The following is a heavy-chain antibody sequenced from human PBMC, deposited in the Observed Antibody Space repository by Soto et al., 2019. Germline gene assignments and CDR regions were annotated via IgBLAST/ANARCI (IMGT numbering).Heavy chain of an antibody. J-gene: IGHJ4*02. Sequence: QVQLVESGGGVVQPGRSLRLSCAASGFTFRSYAMHWVRQAPGKGLEWVAIISYDGSKTHYADSVKGRFTISRDISNNTLYLQLNSLRAEDTAVYYCARDPEGYCMSGSCYCDYWGQGTLVTVSS. CDR2: ISYDGSKT. CDR3: ARDPEGYCMSGSCYCDY. D-gene: IGHD2-2*01. CDR1: GFTFRSYA. V-gene: IGHV3-30-3*01.